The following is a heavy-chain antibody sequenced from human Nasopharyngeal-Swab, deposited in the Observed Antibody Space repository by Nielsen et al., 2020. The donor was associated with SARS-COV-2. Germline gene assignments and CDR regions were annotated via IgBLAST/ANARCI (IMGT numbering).Heavy chain of an antibody. Sequence: TLSLTCAVSGVPMSSNTWGTWFRQAPGKGLEWIGDTHHTGGTNYNPSLKSRVSISVDNSKNQLSLTLSSVTAADTAVYYWACRIGIPPVWGPGTMVTVSS. J-gene: IGHJ3*01. CDR2: THHTGGT. CDR3: ACRIGIPPV. V-gene: IGHV4-4*02. CDR1: GVPMSSNTW. D-gene: IGHD1-26*01.